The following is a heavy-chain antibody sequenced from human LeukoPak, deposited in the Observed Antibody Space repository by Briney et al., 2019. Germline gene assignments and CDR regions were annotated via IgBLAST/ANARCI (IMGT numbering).Heavy chain of an antibody. V-gene: IGHV3-23*01. CDR3: ATAKNWNCFDP. D-gene: IGHD1-1*01. CDR1: GFTFSSYG. CDR2: VSASGGST. Sequence: GGSLRLSCAASGFTFSSYGMSWVRQAPGKGLERVSTVSASGGSTYYADSVKGRLTISRDNSKNTLYLQMNSLRADDTAVYYCATAKNWNCFDPWGQGTLVTVSS. J-gene: IGHJ5*02.